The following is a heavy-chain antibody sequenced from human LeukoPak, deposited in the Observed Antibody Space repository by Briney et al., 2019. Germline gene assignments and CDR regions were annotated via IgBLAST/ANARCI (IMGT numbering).Heavy chain of an antibody. J-gene: IGHJ4*02. D-gene: IGHD3-16*01. Sequence: GGSLRLSCAASGFIVSSYYMSWVRQAPGKGLEWVSIIYNDGRTYYVDSVKGRFTISRDNSKNTVYLQMNSPRVEDTAVYYCARGSTRGGDSDYWGQGTLVTVSS. CDR3: ARGSTRGGDSDY. CDR2: IYNDGRT. V-gene: IGHV3-53*01. CDR1: GFIVSSYY.